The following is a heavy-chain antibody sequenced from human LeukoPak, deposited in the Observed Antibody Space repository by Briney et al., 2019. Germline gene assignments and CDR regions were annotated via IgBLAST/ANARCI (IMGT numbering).Heavy chain of an antibody. Sequence: SETLSLTCSVSGASISTNYWSWIRQPPGKGLEWIGYIYYSGSTNYNPSLKSRVTISVDTSKNQFSLKLSSVTAADTAVYYCARDTGPIAARPWSLDYWGQGTLVTVSS. CDR3: ARDTGPIAARPWSLDY. CDR2: IYYSGST. CDR1: GASISTNY. V-gene: IGHV4-59*01. D-gene: IGHD6-6*01. J-gene: IGHJ4*02.